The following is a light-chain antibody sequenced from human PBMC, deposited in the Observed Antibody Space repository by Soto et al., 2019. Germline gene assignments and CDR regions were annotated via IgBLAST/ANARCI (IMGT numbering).Light chain of an antibody. V-gene: IGLV2-14*01. Sequence: QSPLTQPASVSGSPGQAITISCTGTSSDVGGYTYVSWYQQHPGKAPKFIIYDVSNRPSGVSNRFSGSKSGNTASLTISGLQAEDEADYYCSSYTTSNTRQIVFGTGTKLTVL. J-gene: IGLJ1*01. CDR1: SSDVGGYTY. CDR3: SSYTTSNTRQIV. CDR2: DVS.